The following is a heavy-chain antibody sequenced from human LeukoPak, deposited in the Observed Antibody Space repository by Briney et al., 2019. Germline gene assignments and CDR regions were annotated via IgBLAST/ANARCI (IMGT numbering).Heavy chain of an antibody. Sequence: GGSLRLSCAASGFTFSSHGMHWVRQAPGKGLEWVAVISYDGSNKYYGSNKYYGDSVKGRFTISRDNSKNTLYLQMNSLRAEDTAVYYCAGSYYNVFDYWGQGTLVTVSS. V-gene: IGHV3-30*03. D-gene: IGHD3-10*01. CDR1: GFTFSSHG. CDR2: ISYDGSNKYYGSNK. J-gene: IGHJ4*02. CDR3: AGSYYNVFDY.